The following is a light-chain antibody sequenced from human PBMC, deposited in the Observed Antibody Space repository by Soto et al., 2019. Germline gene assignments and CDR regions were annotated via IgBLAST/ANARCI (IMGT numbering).Light chain of an antibody. Sequence: EIVMTQSPATLSVSPGERATLSCRASQSVGSNLAWYQQKPGQAPRLLIYGASTRATGIPARFSGSGSGTEFTLTISSRQSEDFAISFCQQDNNWPPDRTFGQGTKVEIK. CDR1: QSVGSN. J-gene: IGKJ1*01. CDR3: QQDNNWPPDRT. CDR2: GAS. V-gene: IGKV3-15*01.